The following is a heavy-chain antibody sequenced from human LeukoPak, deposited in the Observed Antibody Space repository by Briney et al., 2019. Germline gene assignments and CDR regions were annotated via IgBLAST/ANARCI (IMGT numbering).Heavy chain of an antibody. D-gene: IGHD3-9*01. CDR1: GFTFSSYS. V-gene: IGHV3-9*01. CDR3: AKDRLYDILTGYYLDY. CDR2: ISWNSGSI. Sequence: GGSLSLSCAASGFTFSSYSMSWVRQAPGKGREWVSGISWNSGSIGYEGSVKGRFTISRDNAKNSLYLQMNSLRAEDTALYYCAKDRLYDILTGYYLDYWGQGTLVTVSS. J-gene: IGHJ4*02.